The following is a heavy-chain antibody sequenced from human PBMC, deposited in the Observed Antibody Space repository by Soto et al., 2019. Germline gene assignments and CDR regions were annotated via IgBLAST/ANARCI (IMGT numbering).Heavy chain of an antibody. CDR3: ASGECSSNYCFTRWALDI. D-gene: IGHD2-2*01. CDR1: GGSFSGYY. CDR2: INHSGST. V-gene: IGHV4-34*02. J-gene: IGHJ3*02. Sequence: QVQLQQWGAGLLKPSETLSLTCAVSGGSFSGYYWSWIRQPPVKGLEWIWEINHSGSTNYKPSLTSRVSISADTSKKQFSLNLTSVTAADTAVYYCASGECSSNYCFTRWALDIWGQGTVVTVSS.